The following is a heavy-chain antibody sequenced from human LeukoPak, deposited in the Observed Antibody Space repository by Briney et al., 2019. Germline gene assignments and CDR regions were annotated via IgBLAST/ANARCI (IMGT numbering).Heavy chain of an antibody. V-gene: IGHV3-53*01. CDR3: ARDRRMIAAATLYYMDV. Sequence: GGSLRLSCAASGFTVSSNYMSWVRQAPGKGLEWVSVIYSGGSTYYADSVKGRFTISRDNSKNTLYLQMTSLRAEDTAAYYCARDRRMIAAATLYYMDVWGKGTTVTVSS. CDR2: IYSGGST. J-gene: IGHJ6*03. CDR1: GFTVSSNY. D-gene: IGHD6-13*01.